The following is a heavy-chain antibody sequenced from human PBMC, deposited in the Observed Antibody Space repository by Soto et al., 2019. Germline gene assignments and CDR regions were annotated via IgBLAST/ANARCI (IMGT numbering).Heavy chain of an antibody. J-gene: IGHJ6*02. CDR2: IYPGDYAT. Sequence: GESLKISCKGSGYSFTSYWLGWVRKMPGKGLEWMGNIYPGDYATSYSPSFQGQVTTSADKSISTAYLQWSSLKSSDTAMYYCARRGEMATIGNYYYCGMDVWGQGTTVTVSS. CDR1: GYSFTSYW. CDR3: ARRGEMATIGNYYYCGMDV. D-gene: IGHD1-1*01. V-gene: IGHV5-51*01.